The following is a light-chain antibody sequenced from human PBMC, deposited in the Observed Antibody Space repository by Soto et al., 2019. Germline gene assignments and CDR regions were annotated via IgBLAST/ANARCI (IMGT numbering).Light chain of an antibody. CDR2: GAS. CDR1: QSVSSTY. Sequence: EIVLTQSPGTLSLSPGEIATLSCSASQSVSSTYLTWYQQKPGQAPRLLIYGASSRATGIPDRFSGSGSGTDFTLTISRLEPEDFAVYYCQKYGSSQINFGQGTRLEIK. CDR3: QKYGSSQIN. J-gene: IGKJ5*01. V-gene: IGKV3-20*01.